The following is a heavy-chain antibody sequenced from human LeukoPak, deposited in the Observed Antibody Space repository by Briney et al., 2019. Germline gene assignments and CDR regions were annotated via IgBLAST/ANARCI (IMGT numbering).Heavy chain of an antibody. V-gene: IGHV4-39*07. J-gene: IGHJ2*01. CDR3: ARGGGWVGDYEWYFDL. D-gene: IGHD4-17*01. CDR1: GDSISSSSYY. Sequence: SETLSLTCTVSGDSISSSSYYWGWIRQPPGKGLEWIGSIYYSGSTYYNPSLKSRVTISVDTSKNQFSLKLSSVTAADTAVYYCARGGGWVGDYEWYFDLWGRGTLVTVSS. CDR2: IYYSGST.